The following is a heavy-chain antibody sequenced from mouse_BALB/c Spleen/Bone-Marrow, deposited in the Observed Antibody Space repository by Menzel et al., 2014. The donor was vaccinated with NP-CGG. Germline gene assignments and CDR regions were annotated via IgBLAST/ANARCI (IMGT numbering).Heavy chain of an antibody. CDR1: GFSLTSYG. Sequence: VQLQESGPGLVAPSQGLSITCTVSGFSLTSYGVHWVRQPPGKGLEWLGIIWAGGSTNYNSALMSRLSISKDNSKSQVFLKMNSLQTDDTAMYYCAREDGYFHYYAVDYWGQGTSVTVSS. J-gene: IGHJ4*01. D-gene: IGHD2-3*01. CDR3: AREDGYFHYYAVDY. CDR2: IWAGGST. V-gene: IGHV2-9*02.